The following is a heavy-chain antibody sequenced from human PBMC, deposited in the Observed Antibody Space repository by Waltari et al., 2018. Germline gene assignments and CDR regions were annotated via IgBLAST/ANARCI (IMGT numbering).Heavy chain of an antibody. CDR3: ASRYSSSWGGHDAFDI. CDR2: IYSGVST. CDR1: GFTVSSNY. D-gene: IGHD6-13*01. J-gene: IGHJ3*02. V-gene: IGHV3-53*01. Sequence: EVQLVESGGGLIQPGGSLRLSCAASGFTVSSNYMSWVRQAPGKGREWVSVIYSGVSTYYADSVKGRFTISRDNSKNTLYLQMNSLRAEDTAVYYCASRYSSSWGGHDAFDIWGQGTMVTVSS.